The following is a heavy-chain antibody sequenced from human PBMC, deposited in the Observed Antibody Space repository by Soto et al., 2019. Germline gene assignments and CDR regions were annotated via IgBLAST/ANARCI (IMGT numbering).Heavy chain of an antibody. CDR2: INNDGSNA. Sequence: EVQLVESGGGVVQPGGSLRLSCRGSGFTFSNSWMHWVRHTPGKGLVWVSRINNDGSNAAYADSVKGRFTISRDNSENTVSLQMNSLRVEDTALYYCVRTACVINNCSYRGVRWGQGTLVTV. CDR3: VRTACVINNCSYRGVR. D-gene: IGHD1-20*01. CDR1: GFTFSNSW. J-gene: IGHJ4*02. V-gene: IGHV3-74*01.